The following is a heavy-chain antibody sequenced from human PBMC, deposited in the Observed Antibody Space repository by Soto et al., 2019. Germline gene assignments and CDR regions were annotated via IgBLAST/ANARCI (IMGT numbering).Heavy chain of an antibody. CDR3: AGWRKYSYGPPDAFDI. Sequence: SVKVSCKASGGTFSNYAITWVRQAPGQGLEWMGGIIPIFGTANYAQKFQGRVTITADESTSTAYMELSSLRSEDTAVYYCAGWRKYSYGPPDAFDIWGQGTMVTVSS. D-gene: IGHD5-18*01. CDR1: GGTFSNYA. CDR2: IIPIFGTA. V-gene: IGHV1-69*13. J-gene: IGHJ3*02.